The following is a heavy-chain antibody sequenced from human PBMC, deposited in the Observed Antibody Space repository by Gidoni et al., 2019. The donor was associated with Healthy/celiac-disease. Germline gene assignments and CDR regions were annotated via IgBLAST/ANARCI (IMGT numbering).Heavy chain of an antibody. D-gene: IGHD6-13*01. V-gene: IGHV3-9*01. CDR1: GSTFDDYA. CDR3: AKDLAAAGTPPYYFDY. CDR2: ISWNSGSI. Sequence: EVPLVESGGGLVQPARSLRLPCAASGSTFDDYAMHWVRQAPGKGLEWVSGISWNSGSIGDADSVKGRFTISRDNAKNSLYLQMNSLRAEDTALYYCAKDLAAAGTPPYYFDYWGQGTLVTVSS. J-gene: IGHJ4*02.